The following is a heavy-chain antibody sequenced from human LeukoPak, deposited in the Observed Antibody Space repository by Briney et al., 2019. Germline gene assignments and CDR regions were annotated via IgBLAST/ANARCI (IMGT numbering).Heavy chain of an antibody. CDR2: IYYSGST. V-gene: IGHV4-31*03. J-gene: IGHJ6*02. CDR1: GGSISSGGYY. CDR3: ASARWPTIAV. Sequence: SETLSLSCTVSGGSISSGGYYWSWIRQHPGKGLEWIGYIYYSGSTYYNPSLKSRVTISVDTSKDQFSLKLSSVAAADTAVYYCASARWPTIAVWGQGTTVTVSS. D-gene: IGHD2-15*01.